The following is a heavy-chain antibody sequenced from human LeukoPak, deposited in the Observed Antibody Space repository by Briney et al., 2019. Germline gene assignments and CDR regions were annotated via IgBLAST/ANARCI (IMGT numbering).Heavy chain of an antibody. CDR2: IYYSGGT. V-gene: IGHV4-59*01. J-gene: IGHJ4*02. Sequence: PSETLSLTCTVSGGSINSYYWSWIRQPPGKGLEWIGYIYYSGGTNYNPSLKSRVTISVDTSKNQFSLNLSSVTAADTAVYYCARSRYGYPLDCWGQGTLVTVSS. D-gene: IGHD5-24*01. CDR1: GGSINSYY. CDR3: ARSRYGYPLDC.